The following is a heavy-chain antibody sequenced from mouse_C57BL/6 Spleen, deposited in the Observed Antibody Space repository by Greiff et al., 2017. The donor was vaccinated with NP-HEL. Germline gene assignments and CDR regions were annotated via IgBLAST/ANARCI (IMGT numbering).Heavy chain of an antibody. D-gene: IGHD2-2*01. CDR2: IYPGSGNT. J-gene: IGHJ1*03. CDR1: GYSFTSYY. V-gene: IGHV1-66*01. CDR3: ARFPGYPWYFEV. Sequence: QVQLQQSGPELVKPGASVKISCKASGYSFTSYYIHWVKQRPGQGLEWIGWIYPGSGNTKYNEKFKGKATLTADTSSSTAYMQLSSLTSEDSAVYYGARFPGYPWYFEVWGTGTTVTVSS.